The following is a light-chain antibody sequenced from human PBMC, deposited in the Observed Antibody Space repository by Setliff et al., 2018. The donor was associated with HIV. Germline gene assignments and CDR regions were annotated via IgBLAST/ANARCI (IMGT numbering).Light chain of an antibody. CDR1: SSNIGTNT. V-gene: IGLV1-44*01. CDR3: ATWDDSLNGRV. Sequence: VLTQTPSASGTPGQGVTISCSGGSSNIGTNTVNWYQQLPGTAPKLLMYSDTQRPSGVPDRFSGSKSGTSASLAISGLQSEDEADYYCATWDDSLNGRVFGTGTKVTVL. J-gene: IGLJ1*01. CDR2: SDT.